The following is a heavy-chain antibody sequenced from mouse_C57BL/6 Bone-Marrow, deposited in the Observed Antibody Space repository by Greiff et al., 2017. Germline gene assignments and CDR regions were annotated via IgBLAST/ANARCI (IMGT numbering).Heavy chain of an antibody. Sequence: EVKLVESGPALVKPSQTVSLTCTVTGYSITNGNHWWNWIRQVSGSKLVWIGYISSSGSTDSNPSLKSRISITSNTSKNQLFLQLNSVTTEDIATYYCARADGVLRPWAMDYWGQGTSVTVSS. V-gene: IGHV3-4*01. CDR3: ARADGVLRPWAMDY. J-gene: IGHJ4*01. CDR2: ISSSGST. D-gene: IGHD1-1*01. CDR1: GYSITNGNHW.